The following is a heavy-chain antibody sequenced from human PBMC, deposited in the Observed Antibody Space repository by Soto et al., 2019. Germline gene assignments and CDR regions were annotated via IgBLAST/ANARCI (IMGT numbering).Heavy chain of an antibody. V-gene: IGHV4-59*01. J-gene: IGHJ4*02. CDR1: GGSISSYY. CDR3: ARSYSGYDFMHVY. CDR2: IYYSGST. D-gene: IGHD5-12*01. Sequence: SETLSLTCTVSGGSISSYYWSWIRQPPGKGLEWIGYIYYSGSTNYNPSLKSRVTISVDTSKNQFSLKLSSVTAADTAVYYCARSYSGYDFMHVYWGQGTLVTVSS.